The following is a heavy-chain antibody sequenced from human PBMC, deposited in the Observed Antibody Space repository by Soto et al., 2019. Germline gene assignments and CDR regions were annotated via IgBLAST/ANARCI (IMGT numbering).Heavy chain of an antibody. CDR3: AGGSGSTCDY. D-gene: IGHD3-10*01. CDR2: IYYSGST. Sequence: SETLSLTCTVSGGSISSGGYYWSWIRQHPGKGLEWIGYIYYSGSTYYNPSLKSRVTISVDTSTNQFSMKLSSVTAADTAGYYCAGGSGSTCDYWGQGTLVTVSS. CDR1: GGSISSGGYY. J-gene: IGHJ4*02. V-gene: IGHV4-31*03.